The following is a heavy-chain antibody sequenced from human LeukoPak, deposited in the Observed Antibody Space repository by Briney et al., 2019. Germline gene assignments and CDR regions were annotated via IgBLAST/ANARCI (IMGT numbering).Heavy chain of an antibody. Sequence: GGSLRLSSAASGFTFDDYVMNWVRQAPGKGLEWVSGISWNSGTIGYADSVKGRFTISRDNAKNSLYLQMNSLRAEDTALYYCVKGAAYHLGDAFDIWGQGTMVTVSS. D-gene: IGHD2-15*01. CDR2: ISWNSGTI. CDR3: VKGAAYHLGDAFDI. V-gene: IGHV3-9*01. J-gene: IGHJ3*02. CDR1: GFTFDDYV.